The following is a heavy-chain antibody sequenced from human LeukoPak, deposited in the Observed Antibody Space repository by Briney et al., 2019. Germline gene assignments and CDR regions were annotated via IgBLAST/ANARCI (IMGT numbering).Heavy chain of an antibody. J-gene: IGHJ3*02. CDR1: GYSFSNTW. Sequence: GGSLRLSCADSGYSFSNTWMSWVRQAPGKGLEWVSAISGSGGSTYYADSVKGRFTISRDNSKNTLYLQMNSLRAEDTAVYYCAKDNFWSPSAFDIWGQGTMVTVSS. V-gene: IGHV3-23*01. CDR2: ISGSGGST. CDR3: AKDNFWSPSAFDI. D-gene: IGHD3-3*01.